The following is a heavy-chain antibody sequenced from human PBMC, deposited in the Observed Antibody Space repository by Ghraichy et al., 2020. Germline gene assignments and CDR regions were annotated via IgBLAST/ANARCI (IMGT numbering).Heavy chain of an antibody. CDR2: ISGSGLAT. D-gene: IGHD6-19*01. J-gene: IGHJ4*02. CDR3: AKVQRSGWYSATPWYFDY. CDR1: GFTFSSYA. V-gene: IGHV3-23*01. Sequence: GGSLRLSCAASGFTFSSYAMNWVRQAPGKGLEWVSAISGSGLATYYADSVRGRFTISRDNSKNTLCIQMNSLRAEHTAVYYCAKVQRSGWYSATPWYFDYCGQGTLGTVSS.